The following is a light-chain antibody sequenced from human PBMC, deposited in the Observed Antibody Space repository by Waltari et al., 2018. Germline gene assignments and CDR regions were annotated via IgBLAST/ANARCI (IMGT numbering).Light chain of an antibody. V-gene: IGKV1-12*01. J-gene: IGKJ4*01. CDR3: LQASSFPLT. Sequence: DIQMTQSPSFVPASVGDRVTITCRASQGISIWLAWYQQKPGRAPKLLIYDASSLQSGVPSRFCGSGSGTDFILTISSLQPEDFATYYCLQASSFPLTLGGGTKVEIK. CDR2: DAS. CDR1: QGISIW.